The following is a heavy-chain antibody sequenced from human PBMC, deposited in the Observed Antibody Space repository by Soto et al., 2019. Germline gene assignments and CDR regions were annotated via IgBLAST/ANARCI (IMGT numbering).Heavy chain of an antibody. CDR3: ARLLHDSRGYYYFDY. J-gene: IGHJ4*02. CDR2: IFHSGTT. V-gene: IGHV4-38-2*01. D-gene: IGHD3-22*01. Sequence: PSETLSLTCAVSGYSISSGYYWGWIRQPPGKGLEWLGSIFHSGTTYDNPSLKSRVTISVDMSNNQFSLKLTSVTAADTAVYYCARLLHDSRGYYYFDYWGQGTLVTVSS. CDR1: GYSISSGYY.